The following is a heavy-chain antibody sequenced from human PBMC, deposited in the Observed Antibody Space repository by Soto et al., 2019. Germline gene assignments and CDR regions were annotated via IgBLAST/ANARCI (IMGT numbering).Heavy chain of an antibody. J-gene: IGHJ6*02. Sequence: SQTLSLTCAISGDSVPSNSAAWNWIRQSPSRGLEWLGRTYYRSKWYNDYAVSVKSRITINPDTSKNQFSLQLNSVTPEDTAVYYCARELELPGDYYYGMDVWGQGTTVTVSS. V-gene: IGHV6-1*01. CDR1: GDSVPSNSAA. CDR2: TYYRSKWYN. CDR3: ARELELPGDYYYGMDV. D-gene: IGHD1-7*01.